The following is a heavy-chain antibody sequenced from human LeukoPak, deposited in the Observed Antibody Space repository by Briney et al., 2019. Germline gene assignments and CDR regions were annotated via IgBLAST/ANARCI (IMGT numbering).Heavy chain of an antibody. CDR2: LYSDGST. J-gene: IGHJ4*02. Sequence: GGSLRLSCAASGFTVSRNYMSWVRQAPGKGLEWVSVLYSDGSTYHADSVKGRFTISRDNAKNSLYLQMNSLRAEDTAVYYCARTYYDILTSYNPYFDYWGQGTLVTVSS. CDR1: GFTVSRNY. V-gene: IGHV3-53*01. D-gene: IGHD3-9*01. CDR3: ARTYYDILTSYNPYFDY.